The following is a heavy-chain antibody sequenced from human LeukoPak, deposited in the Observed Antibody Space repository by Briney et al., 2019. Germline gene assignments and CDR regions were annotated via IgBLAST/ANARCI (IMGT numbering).Heavy chain of an antibody. D-gene: IGHD2-2*02. CDR1: GFAFDDYA. J-gene: IGHJ4*02. Sequence: GGSLRLSCAASGFAFDDYAMHWVRQAPGKGLEWVSGISVNGHIEYAYSVKGRFTISRDNAKNSLYLQMNSLRAEDTALYYCAKCRRCITTSCYTAFDYWGQGTLVTVSS. V-gene: IGHV3-9*01. CDR2: ISVNGHI. CDR3: AKCRRCITTSCYTAFDY.